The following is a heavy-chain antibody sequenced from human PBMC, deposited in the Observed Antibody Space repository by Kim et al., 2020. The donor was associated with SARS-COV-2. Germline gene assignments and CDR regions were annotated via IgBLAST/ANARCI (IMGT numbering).Heavy chain of an antibody. Sequence: RYSPSFQGQVTISADKSISTAYLQWSSLKASDTAMYYCARQRGIAVAEGIWGQGTMVTVSS. J-gene: IGHJ3*02. V-gene: IGHV5-51*01. D-gene: IGHD6-19*01. CDR3: ARQRGIAVAEGI.